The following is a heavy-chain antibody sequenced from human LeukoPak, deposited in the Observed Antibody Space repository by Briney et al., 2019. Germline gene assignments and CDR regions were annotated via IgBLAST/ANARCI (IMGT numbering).Heavy chain of an antibody. J-gene: IGHJ4*02. CDR1: EFTFSSYA. CDR2: ISGSGDST. Sequence: GGSLRLSCAASEFTFSSYAMSWVRQAPGKGLEWVSAISGSGDSTYYADSVKGRFTISRGNSKNTLYLQMNSLRAEDTAVYYCARIFGELAFDYWGQGTLVTVSS. D-gene: IGHD3-10*01. CDR3: ARIFGELAFDY. V-gene: IGHV3-23*01.